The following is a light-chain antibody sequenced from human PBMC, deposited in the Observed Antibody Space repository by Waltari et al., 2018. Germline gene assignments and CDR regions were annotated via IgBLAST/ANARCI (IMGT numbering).Light chain of an antibody. CDR1: PGPALAGQY. V-gene: IGLV7-46*01. CDR3: LLWYSGARWV. Sequence: QAVVTQELSLTVSPGGPVPLPRSSSPGPALAGQYPYWFQQKPGQVPRTLIYDTSNKHSWTPARFSGSLVGGKAALTLSGAQPEDEADYYCLLWYSGARWVFGGGTKLSVL. CDR2: DTS. J-gene: IGLJ3*02.